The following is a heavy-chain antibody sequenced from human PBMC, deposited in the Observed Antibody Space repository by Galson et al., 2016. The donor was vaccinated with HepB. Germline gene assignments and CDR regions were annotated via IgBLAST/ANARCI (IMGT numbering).Heavy chain of an antibody. CDR1: GFTFSDYS. CDR2: IASNRRTI. Sequence: SLRLSCAASGFTFSDYSMNWVRQAPGKGLEWVSYIASNRRTIYYADSARGRFTISRDNAKNSLYLQMNSLRDEDTAVYYCARDGRRGYVMDVWGQGTTVTVSS. J-gene: IGHJ6*02. V-gene: IGHV3-48*02. CDR3: ARDGRRGYVMDV.